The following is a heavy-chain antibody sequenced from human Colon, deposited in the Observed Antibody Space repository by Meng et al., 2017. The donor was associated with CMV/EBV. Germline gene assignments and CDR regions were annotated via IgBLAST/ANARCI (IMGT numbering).Heavy chain of an antibody. CDR2: MYYRGST. Sequence: GSRSHYWAWIGQPRGKGLEWIGSMYYRGSTYYSPSLKSRVTISLDTSKTQFSLKLTSVTAADTAVYYCARECDILTGYYTGWFDPWGQGTLVTVSS. J-gene: IGHJ5*02. CDR3: ARECDILTGYYTGWFDP. CDR1: GSRSHY. D-gene: IGHD3-9*01. V-gene: IGHV4-39*07.